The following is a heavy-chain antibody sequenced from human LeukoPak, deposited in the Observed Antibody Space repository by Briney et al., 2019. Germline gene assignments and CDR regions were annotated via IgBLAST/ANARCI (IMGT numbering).Heavy chain of an antibody. D-gene: IGHD3-3*01. J-gene: IGHJ6*02. CDR1: GFTFSSYA. CDR3: ARFPDYDFWSGYFYYYYGMDV. CDR2: ISYDGSNK. Sequence: PGGSLRLSCAASGFTFSSYAMHWVRPAPGKGLEWVAVISYDGSNKYYADSVKGRFTISRDNSKNTLYLQMNSLRAEDTAVYYCARFPDYDFWSGYFYYYYGMDVWGQGTTVTVSS. V-gene: IGHV3-30-3*01.